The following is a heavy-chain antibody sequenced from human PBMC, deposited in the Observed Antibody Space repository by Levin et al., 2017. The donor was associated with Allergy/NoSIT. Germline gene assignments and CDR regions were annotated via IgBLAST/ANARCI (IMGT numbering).Heavy chain of an antibody. D-gene: IGHD1-26*01. J-gene: IGHJ3*02. CDR3: AKDMRWELGIGAFDI. CDR2: ISWNSGSI. V-gene: IGHV3-9*01. CDR1: GFTFDDYA. Sequence: SLKISCAASGFTFDDYAMHWVRQAPGKGLEWVSGISWNSGSISYADSVKGRFTISRDNAKNSLYLQMNSLRAEDTALYYCAKDMRWELGIGAFDIWGQGTMVTVSS.